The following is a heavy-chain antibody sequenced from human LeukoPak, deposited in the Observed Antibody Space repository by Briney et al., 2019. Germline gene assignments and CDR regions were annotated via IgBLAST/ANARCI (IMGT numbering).Heavy chain of an antibody. V-gene: IGHV1-69*13. CDR1: GGTFSSYA. CDR3: ARDMTTVTEYYYYGMDV. CDR2: IIPIFGTA. D-gene: IGHD4-17*01. Sequence: SVKVSCKASGGTFSSYAISWVRQAPGQGLEWMGGIIPIFGTANYAQKFQGRVTITADESTSTAYMELSSLRSEDTAVYYCARDMTTVTEYYYYGMDVWGQGTTVTVSS. J-gene: IGHJ6*02.